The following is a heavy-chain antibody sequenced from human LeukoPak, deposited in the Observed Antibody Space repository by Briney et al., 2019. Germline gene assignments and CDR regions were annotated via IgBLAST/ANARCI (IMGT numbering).Heavy chain of an antibody. D-gene: IGHD3-3*01. V-gene: IGHV1-46*01. CDR2: INPSGGST. CDR3: ARMLRHLYYDFWSGYYNNFDY. J-gene: IGHJ4*02. Sequence: ASVKVSCKASGYTFTSYYMHWVRQAPGQGLEWMGIINPSGGSTSYAQKFQGRVTMTRDMSTSTVYMELSSLRSEDTAVYYCARMLRHLYYDFWSGYYNNFDYWGQGTLVTVSS. CDR1: GYTFTSYY.